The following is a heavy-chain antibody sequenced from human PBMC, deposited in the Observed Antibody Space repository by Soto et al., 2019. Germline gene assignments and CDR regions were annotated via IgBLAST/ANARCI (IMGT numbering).Heavy chain of an antibody. CDR1: GGSISSYY. J-gene: IGHJ5*02. CDR3: ARAGAKYGDYHNWFDP. V-gene: IGHV4-4*07. D-gene: IGHD4-17*01. CDR2: IYTSGST. Sequence: LSLTCTVSGGSISSYYWSWIRQPAGKGLEWIGRIYTSGSTNYNPSLKSRVTMSVDTSKNQFSLKLSSVTAADTAVYYCARAGAKYGDYHNWFDPWGQGTLVTVSS.